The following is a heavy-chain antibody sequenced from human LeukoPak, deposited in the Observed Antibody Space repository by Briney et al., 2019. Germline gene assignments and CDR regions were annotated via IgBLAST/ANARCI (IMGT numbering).Heavy chain of an antibody. D-gene: IGHD5-18*01. V-gene: IGHV1-18*01. CDR2: INTYNGNT. Sequence: GASVKVSCKASGYTFTSYGLSWVRQAPGQGLEWMGWINTYNGNTNYAQELQGRVTMTTDTSTSTANMELRSLRSDDTAVYYCARDRGYSYGIKSYSFWGQGTMVTVSS. CDR3: ARDRGYSYGIKSYSF. CDR1: GYTFTSYG. J-gene: IGHJ3*01.